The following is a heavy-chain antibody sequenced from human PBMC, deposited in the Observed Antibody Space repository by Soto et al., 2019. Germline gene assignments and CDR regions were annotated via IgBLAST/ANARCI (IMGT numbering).Heavy chain of an antibody. CDR1: CGSFGDNY. CDR2: IYYSGST. D-gene: IGHD3-16*01. CDR3: AAGTLGAVWTPLDH. Sequence: QVHLQESGPRLVKPSETLSLTCDVSCGSFGDNYWTWIRHFPGKGLEWIGYIYYSGSTNYNPSLKSRVSISVDASKAQFSLQLTSVTAADTALYYCAAGTLGAVWTPLDHWGQGILVTVSS. J-gene: IGHJ4*02. V-gene: IGHV4-59*03.